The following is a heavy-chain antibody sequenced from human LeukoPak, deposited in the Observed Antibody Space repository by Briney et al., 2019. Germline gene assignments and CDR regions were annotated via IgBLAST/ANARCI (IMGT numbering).Heavy chain of an antibody. D-gene: IGHD3-16*02. CDR1: GGSISSYY. V-gene: IGHV4-59*01. J-gene: IGHJ5*02. Sequence: SETLSLTCTVSGGSISSYYWSWIRQPPGKGLEWIGYIYYSGSTNYNPSLKSRVTISVDTSKNQFSPKLSSVTAADTAVYYCARGDYVWWSYRPNNWFDPWGQGTLVTVSS. CDR3: ARGDYVWWSYRPNNWFDP. CDR2: IYYSGST.